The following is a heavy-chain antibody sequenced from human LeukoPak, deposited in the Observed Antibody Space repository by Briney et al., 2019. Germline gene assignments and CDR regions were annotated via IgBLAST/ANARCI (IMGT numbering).Heavy chain of an antibody. V-gene: IGHV1-46*01. CDR2: INPSGGST. Sequence: ASVKVSCKASGYTFTSYYMHWVRQAPGQGLEWMGIINPSGGSTSYAQKFQGRVTMTRDTSTSTVYMELSSLRSEDTAVYYCARAGRRRDGCNAEPAHYWGQGTLVTVSS. J-gene: IGHJ4*02. D-gene: IGHD5-24*01. CDR3: ARAGRRRDGCNAEPAHY. CDR1: GYTFTSYY.